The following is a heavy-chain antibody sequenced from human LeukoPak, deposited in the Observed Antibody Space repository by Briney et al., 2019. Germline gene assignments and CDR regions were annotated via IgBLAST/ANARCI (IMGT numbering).Heavy chain of an antibody. Sequence: ASVKVSFMASGCTFTGYYMHWVRQAPGQGLEWMGWINPNSGGTNYAQKFQGRVTMTRDTSISTAYMELSRLRSDDTAVYYCARDGSKYYYDSSGYLPFDYWGQGTLVTVSS. CDR1: GCTFTGYY. CDR2: INPNSGGT. D-gene: IGHD3-22*01. CDR3: ARDGSKYYYDSSGYLPFDY. V-gene: IGHV1-2*02. J-gene: IGHJ4*02.